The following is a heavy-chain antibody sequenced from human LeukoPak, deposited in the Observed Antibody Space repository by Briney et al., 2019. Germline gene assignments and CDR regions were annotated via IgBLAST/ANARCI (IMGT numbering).Heavy chain of an antibody. CDR2: TNPNSGDT. Sequence: GASVKVSCKASGYTFTDYYMHWVRQTPGQGLEWMGWTNPNSGDTNYAQKFQGRVTMTRDTSISTAYMELSRLRSDDTAVYYCARAEVRYWNQGGKNWFDPWGQGTLVTVSS. CDR1: GYTFTDYY. V-gene: IGHV1-2*02. D-gene: IGHD1-1*01. J-gene: IGHJ5*02. CDR3: ARAEVRYWNQGGKNWFDP.